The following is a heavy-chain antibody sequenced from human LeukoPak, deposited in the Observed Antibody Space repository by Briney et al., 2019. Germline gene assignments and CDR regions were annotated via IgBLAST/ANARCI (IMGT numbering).Heavy chain of an antibody. CDR3: ARSAAHRYYYYMDV. J-gene: IGHJ6*03. V-gene: IGHV3-7*03. CDR2: IKQDGSEK. D-gene: IGHD6-13*01. CDR1: GFTFISYW. Sequence: GGSLRLSCAASGFTFISYWMSWVRQAPGKGLEWVANIKQDGSEKYYVDSVKGRFTISRDNAKNSLYLQMNSLRAEDTALYYCARSAAHRYYYYMDVWGKGTTVTVSS.